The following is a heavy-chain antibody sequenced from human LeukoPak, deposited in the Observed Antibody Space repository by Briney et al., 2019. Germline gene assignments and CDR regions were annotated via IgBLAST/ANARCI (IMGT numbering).Heavy chain of an antibody. V-gene: IGHV3-7*01. CDR2: TKPDGSAE. Sequence: GGSLRLSCAASGFSFRNYWMGWVRQAPGKGLEWVANTKPDGSAEYYADSVRGRFTASRDNANNLLYLQMNRLRAEDTAGYYCARDGGLHTNFDYWGQGTLLTVSS. J-gene: IGHJ4*02. CDR1: GFSFRNYW. D-gene: IGHD2-15*01. CDR3: ARDGGLHTNFDY.